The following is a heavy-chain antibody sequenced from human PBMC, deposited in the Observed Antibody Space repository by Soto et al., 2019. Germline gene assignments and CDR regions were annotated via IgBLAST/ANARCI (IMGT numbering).Heavy chain of an antibody. CDR2: IYYSGST. CDR1: GGSISSSSYY. J-gene: IGHJ4*02. V-gene: IGHV4-39*01. D-gene: IGHD3-22*01. Sequence: ASETLSLTCTVSGGSISSSSYYWGWIRQPPGKGLEWIGSIYYSGSTYYNPSLKSRVTISVDTSKNQFSLKLSSVTAADTAVYYCAWNYYDSSGYFIFFDYWGQGTLVTVSS. CDR3: AWNYYDSSGYFIFFDY.